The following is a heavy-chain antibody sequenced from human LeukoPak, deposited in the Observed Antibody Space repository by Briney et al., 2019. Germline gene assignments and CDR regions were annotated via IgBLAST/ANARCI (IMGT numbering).Heavy chain of an antibody. J-gene: IGHJ6*03. CDR3: ARGVSGSGSYYWLGYYYYYMDV. Sequence: PSETLSLTCAVSGGSISSSNWWSWVRQPPGKGLEWIGEISHSGSTNYNPSLKSRVTISVDKSKNQFSLKLSSVTAADTAVYYCARGVSGSGSYYWLGYYYYYMDVWGKGTTVTISS. CDR1: GGSISSSNW. D-gene: IGHD3-10*01. CDR2: ISHSGST. V-gene: IGHV4-4*02.